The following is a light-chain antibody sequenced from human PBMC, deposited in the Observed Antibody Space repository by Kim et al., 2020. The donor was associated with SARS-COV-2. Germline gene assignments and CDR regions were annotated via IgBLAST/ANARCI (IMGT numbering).Light chain of an antibody. Sequence: DIQMTQSPSTLSASVGDRVTLTCRATQSINSWLAWYQQKPGKSPNLLICKASTLETGVPSRFSGSGSGTEFTLTIASLQPEDFATYYCQQYHSYPFTFGQGTKVEI. J-gene: IGKJ2*01. CDR3: QQYHSYPFT. CDR1: QSINSW. V-gene: IGKV1-5*03. CDR2: KAS.